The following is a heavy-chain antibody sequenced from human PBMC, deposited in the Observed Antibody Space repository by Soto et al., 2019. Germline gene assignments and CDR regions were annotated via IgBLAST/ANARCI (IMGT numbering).Heavy chain of an antibody. CDR1: GFTFSSYS. Sequence: PGGSLRLSCAASGFTFSSYSMNWVRQAPGKGLEWVSSISSSSSYIYYADSVKGRFTISRDNAKNSLYLQMNSLRAEDTAVYYCARDRAVTGYSSGWNAEYFQHWGQGTLVTVSS. CDR3: ARDRAVTGYSSGWNAEYFQH. J-gene: IGHJ1*01. CDR2: ISSSSSYI. V-gene: IGHV3-21*01. D-gene: IGHD6-19*01.